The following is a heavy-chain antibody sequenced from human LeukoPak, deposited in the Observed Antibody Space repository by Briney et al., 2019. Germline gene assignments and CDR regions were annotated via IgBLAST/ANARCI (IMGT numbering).Heavy chain of an antibody. CDR3: ARRVGYFDY. Sequence: SETLSLTCAVSGYSICSGYYWGWIRQPPGKGLEWIGSIYHSGSTYYNPSLKSRVTISVDTSKNQFSLKLSSVTAADTAVYYCARRVGYFDYWGQGTLVTVSS. CDR1: GYSICSGYY. D-gene: IGHD1-26*01. J-gene: IGHJ4*02. V-gene: IGHV4-38-2*01. CDR2: IYHSGST.